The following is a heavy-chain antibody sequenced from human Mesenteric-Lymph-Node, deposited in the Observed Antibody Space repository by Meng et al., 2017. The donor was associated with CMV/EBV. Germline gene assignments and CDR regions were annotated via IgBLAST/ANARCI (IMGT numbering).Heavy chain of an antibody. J-gene: IGHJ4*02. V-gene: IGHV3-30*02. CDR1: GFPFSSYG. Sequence: GESLKISCAASGFPFSSYGMQWVRQAPGKGLEWVAFIYYDGNTQYFGDSVKGRFTISRDNSKNMVYLQMNSLRAEDTAVYYCAKDLYGSSWAAPSDYWGQGTLVTVSS. CDR3: AKDLYGSSWAAPSDY. CDR2: IYYDGNTQ. D-gene: IGHD6-13*01.